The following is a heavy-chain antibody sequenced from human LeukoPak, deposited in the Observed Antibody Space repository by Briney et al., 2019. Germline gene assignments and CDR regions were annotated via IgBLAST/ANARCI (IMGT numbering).Heavy chain of an antibody. Sequence: SETLSLTCTVSGGSIRGSYYYWGWIRQPPGKGLEWIGSIYYSGSTYYNPSLKSRVTISVDTSKNQFSLKLSSVTAADTAVYYCARQSGIAGIYDYWGQGTLVTVSS. CDR3: ARQSGIAGIYDY. CDR1: GGSIRGSYYY. V-gene: IGHV4-39*01. J-gene: IGHJ4*02. D-gene: IGHD1-26*01. CDR2: IYYSGST.